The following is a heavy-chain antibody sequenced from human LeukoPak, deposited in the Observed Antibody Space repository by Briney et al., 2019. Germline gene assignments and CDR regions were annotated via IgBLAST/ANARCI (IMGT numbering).Heavy chain of an antibody. CDR3: ARGPTISETGYFDY. Sequence: PSETLSLTCAVYGGSFSTYYWSWIRQSPGKGLEWIAEINHRGDTNYNPSVKSRVTISVDTPKNQFSLRLISLTAADTAVYYCARGPTISETGYFDYWGQGTLVTVSS. CDR1: GGSFSTYY. J-gene: IGHJ4*03. CDR2: INHRGDT. V-gene: IGHV4-34*01. D-gene: IGHD1-1*01.